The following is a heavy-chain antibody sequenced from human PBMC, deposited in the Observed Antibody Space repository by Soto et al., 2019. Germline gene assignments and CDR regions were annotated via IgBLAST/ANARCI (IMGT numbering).Heavy chain of an antibody. J-gene: IGHJ6*03. V-gene: IGHV3-11*01. CDR1: GFTFSDYY. Sequence: PGGSLRLSSAASGFTFSDYYMSWIRQAPGKGLEWVSYISSSGSTIYYADSVKGRFTISRDNAKNSLYLQMNSLRAEDTAVYYCASGCSGGSWVGYYYYYMDVWGKGTTVTVSS. D-gene: IGHD2-15*01. CDR2: ISSSGSTI. CDR3: ASGCSGGSWVGYYYYYMDV.